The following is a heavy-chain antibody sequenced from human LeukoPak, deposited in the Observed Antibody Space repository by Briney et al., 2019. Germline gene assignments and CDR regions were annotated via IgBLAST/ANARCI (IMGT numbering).Heavy chain of an antibody. CDR1: GFTFDDYA. J-gene: IGHJ6*02. Sequence: GGSLRLSCAASGFTFDDYAMHWVRQAPGKGLKWVSLISGDGGSTYYEDSVKGRFTISRDNSKNSLYLQMNSLRTEDTALHYCAKDMGGYSYGYIYYYYYYGMDVWGQGTTVTVSS. CDR3: AKDMGGYSYGYIYYYYYYGMDV. V-gene: IGHV3-43*02. CDR2: ISGDGGST. D-gene: IGHD5-18*01.